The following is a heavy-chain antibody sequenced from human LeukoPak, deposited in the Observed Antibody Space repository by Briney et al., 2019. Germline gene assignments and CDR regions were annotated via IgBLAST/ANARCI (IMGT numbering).Heavy chain of an antibody. J-gene: IGHJ5*02. CDR1: GGSISSSSYY. Sequence: SETLSLTCTVSGGSISSSSYYWGWIRQPPGKGLEWIGSIYYSGSTYYNPSLKSRVTISVDTSKNQFSLKLSSVTTADTAVYYCATLTTPGWFNPWGQGTLVTVSS. CDR3: ATLTTPGWFNP. CDR2: IYYSGST. D-gene: IGHD1-1*01. V-gene: IGHV4-39*07.